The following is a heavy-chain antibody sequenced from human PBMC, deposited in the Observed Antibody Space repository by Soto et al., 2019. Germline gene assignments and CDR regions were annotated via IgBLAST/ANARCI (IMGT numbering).Heavy chain of an antibody. Sequence: QVQLVQSGTEVKKPGASVKVSCKASGYAFTSFYIHWVRQAPGQGLEWLGTFNPSGGSTSYAQKFQGRVTMTGDTYTNTVDMELSSLTAEDTAVYYCASRGSEIASRAYNWFDPWGQGPRVTVSS. J-gene: IGHJ5*02. CDR1: GYAFTSFY. D-gene: IGHD6-6*01. CDR2: FNPSGGST. CDR3: ASRGSEIASRAYNWFDP. V-gene: IGHV1-46*01.